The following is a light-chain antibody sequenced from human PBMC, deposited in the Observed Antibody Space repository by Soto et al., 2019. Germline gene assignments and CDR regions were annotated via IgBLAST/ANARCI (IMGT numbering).Light chain of an antibody. V-gene: IGKV1-5*01. CDR3: QQRSDGPPT. J-gene: IGKJ4*01. Sequence: DVHLSLSPSPLSSFVGDRVTITCRASQSIGVWLAWYQQKPGKAPKLLIYDASNLQTGVPSRFSGSGSGTEFTLTISSLEPEDFAVYYCQQRSDGPPTFGGGTKVDIK. CDR1: QSIGVW. CDR2: DAS.